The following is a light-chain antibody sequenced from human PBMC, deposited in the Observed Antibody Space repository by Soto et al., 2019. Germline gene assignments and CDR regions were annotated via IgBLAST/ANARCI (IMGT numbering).Light chain of an antibody. CDR3: QQYGRSWWT. Sequence: EIVLTQSPGTLSLSPGERATLSCRTSQSVSSSYLAWYQQKPGQAPRLLIYGASSRATGIPDRFSGRGSGTDFTLTISRLEPEDFAVYYGQQYGRSWWTFGQGTKVEIK. CDR2: GAS. V-gene: IGKV3-20*01. J-gene: IGKJ1*01. CDR1: QSVSSSY.